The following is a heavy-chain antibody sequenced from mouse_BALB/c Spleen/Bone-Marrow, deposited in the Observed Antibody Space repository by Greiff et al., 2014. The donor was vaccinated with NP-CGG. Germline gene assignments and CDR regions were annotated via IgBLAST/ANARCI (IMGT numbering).Heavy chain of an antibody. J-gene: IGHJ1*01. CDR3: ARVYGWYFDV. CDR1: GFTFSSYG. CDR2: INNNGGST. D-gene: IGHD1-1*01. Sequence: VESGGGLVQPGGSLKLSCVASGFTFSSYGMSWVRQTPDKRLELVATINNNGGSTYYPDSVKGQFTISRDNAKNTLYLQMSSLKSEDTAMYYCARVYGWYFDVWGAGTTVTVSS. V-gene: IGHV5-6-3*01.